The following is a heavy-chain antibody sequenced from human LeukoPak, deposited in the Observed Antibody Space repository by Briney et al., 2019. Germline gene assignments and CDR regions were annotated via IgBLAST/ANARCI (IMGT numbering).Heavy chain of an antibody. J-gene: IGHJ4*02. CDR1: GYTLTELS. D-gene: IGHD3-3*01. Sequence: ASVKVSCKVSGYTLTELSMHWVRQAPGKGLEWMGGFDPEDGETIYAQKFQGRVTMTEDTSTDTAYMELSSLRSEDTAVYYCARDVGSLYDFWSGYIDYWGQGTLVTVSS. CDR3: ARDVGSLYDFWSGYIDY. CDR2: FDPEDGET. V-gene: IGHV1-24*01.